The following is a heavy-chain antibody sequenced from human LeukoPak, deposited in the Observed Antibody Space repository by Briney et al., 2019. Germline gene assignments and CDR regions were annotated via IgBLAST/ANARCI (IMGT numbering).Heavy chain of an antibody. CDR2: IYHSGST. CDR1: GGSISSSNW. D-gene: IGHD5-12*01. CDR3: GRYRGNERGIDY. V-gene: IGHV4-4*02. Sequence: SGTLSLTCAVSGGSISSSNWWSWVRQPPGKGLEWIGEIYHSGSTNYNPSLKSRVTISRDTSKNQFSLKLSSVTAADSAVYYCGRYRGNERGIDYWGQGTPVTVSS. J-gene: IGHJ4*02.